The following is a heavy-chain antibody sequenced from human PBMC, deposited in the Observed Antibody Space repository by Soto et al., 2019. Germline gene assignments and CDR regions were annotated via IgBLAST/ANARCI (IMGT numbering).Heavy chain of an antibody. CDR1: GFTLSDHY. Sequence: GGSLRLSCTGSGFTLSDHYIDWVRQAPGKGLEYVSAISSNGGSTYYADSVKGRFTISRDNSKNTLYLQMGSLRAEDMAVYYCARGSVAGTFFDYWGQGTLVTVSS. J-gene: IGHJ4*02. V-gene: IGHV3-64*02. CDR2: ISSNGGST. CDR3: ARGSVAGTFFDY. D-gene: IGHD6-19*01.